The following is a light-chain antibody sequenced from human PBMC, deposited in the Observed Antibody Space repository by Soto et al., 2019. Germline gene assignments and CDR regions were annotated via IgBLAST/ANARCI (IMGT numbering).Light chain of an antibody. CDR3: QQYNNLWT. Sequence: EIVMTQSPATLSVSPGERATLSCRASQSVSSSLAWYQQKPGQAHRLLIYGASTRATGIPARFSGSGSGTEFTLTISSLQSEDFAVYYCQQYNNLWTFGLGTKVEVK. J-gene: IGKJ1*01. CDR1: QSVSSS. CDR2: GAS. V-gene: IGKV3-15*01.